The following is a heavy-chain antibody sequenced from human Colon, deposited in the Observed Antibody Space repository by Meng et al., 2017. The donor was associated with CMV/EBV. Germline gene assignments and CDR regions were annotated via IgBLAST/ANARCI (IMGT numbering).Heavy chain of an antibody. Sequence: GGSLRLSCAASGFSFTSYWMHWVRQAPGKGLVWISGMNAEGTIINNADSVKGRFTISRDNARNTLYLQMNSLRPDDTAVYYCARDVPEVGRGAFDFWGQGMKVTVSS. CDR1: GFSFTSYW. CDR3: ARDVPEVGRGAFDF. D-gene: IGHD1-26*01. CDR2: MNAEGTII. J-gene: IGHJ4*02. V-gene: IGHV3-74*01.